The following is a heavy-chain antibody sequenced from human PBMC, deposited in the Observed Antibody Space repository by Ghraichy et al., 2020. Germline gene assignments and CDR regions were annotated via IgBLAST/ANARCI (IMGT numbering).Heavy chain of an antibody. D-gene: IGHD2-2*01. J-gene: IGHJ6*02. CDR3: AADRPLSHCSSTSCYYRRSYYYYYGMDV. CDR1: GFTFTSSA. V-gene: IGHV1-58*01. CDR2: IVVGSGNT. Sequence: SVKVSCKASGFTFTSSAVQWVRQARGQRLEWIGWIVVGSGNTNYAQKFQERVTITRDMSTSTAYMELSSLRSEDTAVYYCAADRPLSHCSSTSCYYRRSYYYYYGMDVWGQGTTVTVSS.